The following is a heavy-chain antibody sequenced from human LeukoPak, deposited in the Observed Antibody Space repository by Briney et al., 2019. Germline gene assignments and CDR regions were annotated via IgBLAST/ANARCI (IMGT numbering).Heavy chain of an antibody. CDR2: INRNSGGT. CDR3: ARELEDGGNYGDY. D-gene: IGHD4-23*01. V-gene: IGHV1-2*02. J-gene: IGHJ4*02. Sequence: GGSVRVSCTASGYTFSGYDMHWVRQAPGQGLEWMAWINRNSGGTNYAQTFQGRVIMTRDTSISTAYMELSRLRSDDTAVYYCARELEDGGNYGDYWGQGTLVTVSS. CDR1: GYTFSGYD.